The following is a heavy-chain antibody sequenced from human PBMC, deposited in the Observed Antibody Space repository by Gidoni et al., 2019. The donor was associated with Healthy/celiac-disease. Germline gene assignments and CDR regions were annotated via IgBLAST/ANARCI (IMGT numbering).Heavy chain of an antibody. CDR2: ISWNSGSI. D-gene: IGHD3-16*01. CDR3: AKGGRRGGMDV. V-gene: IGHV3-9*01. J-gene: IGHJ6*02. CDR1: GFTFDDYA. Sequence: EVQLVESGGGLVQPGRYLRLSCAASGFTFDDYAMHCVRQAPGKGLEWVSGISWNSGSIGYADYVKGRFTISRDNAKHSLYLQMNSLRAEDTALYYCAKGGRRGGMDVWGQGTTVTVSS.